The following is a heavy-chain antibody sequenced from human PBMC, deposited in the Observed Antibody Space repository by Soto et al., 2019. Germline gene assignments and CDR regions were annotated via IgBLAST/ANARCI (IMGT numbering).Heavy chain of an antibody. CDR1: GFSLSTSGVG. Sequence: QITLKESGPTLVKPTQTLTLTCTFSGFSLSTSGVGVGWIRQPPGKALEWLALIYWDDDKRYSPSLKSRLTITKDISKNQVVLTMTNMDPVDTATYYCAHVYGGYDNFDYWGQGTLVTVSS. V-gene: IGHV2-5*02. J-gene: IGHJ4*02. D-gene: IGHD5-12*01. CDR3: AHVYGGYDNFDY. CDR2: IYWDDDK.